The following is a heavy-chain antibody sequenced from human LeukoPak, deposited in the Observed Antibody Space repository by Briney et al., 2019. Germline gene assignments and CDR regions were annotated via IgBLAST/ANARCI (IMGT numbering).Heavy chain of an antibody. CDR1: GFTVSSSH. V-gene: IGHV3-53*01. D-gene: IGHD6-13*01. CDR3: AKDRGLYSSSWYFDY. J-gene: IGHJ4*02. Sequence: GGSLRLSCAASGFTVSSSHMSWVRQPPGQGLEWVSVIYSGGFTSYADSVKGRFTISRDNFKNTLYLQMNSLRAEDTAVYYCAKDRGLYSSSWYFDYWGQGTLVTVSS. CDR2: IYSGGFT.